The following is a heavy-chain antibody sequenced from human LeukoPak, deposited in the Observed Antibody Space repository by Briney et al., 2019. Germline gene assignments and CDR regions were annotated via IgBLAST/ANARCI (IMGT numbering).Heavy chain of an antibody. CDR3: AREGDTSLAFDI. CDR1: RYIFTGYY. V-gene: IGHV1-2*02. D-gene: IGHD2-21*02. CDR2: INPNSGAT. Sequence: ASVKVSCKASRYIFTGYYMHWVRQAPGQGLEWMAWINPNSGATNYAQKFQGRVTMTRDTSISTAYMDLNRLTSDDTAVYYCAREGDTSLAFDIWGQGTMVTVSS. J-gene: IGHJ3*02.